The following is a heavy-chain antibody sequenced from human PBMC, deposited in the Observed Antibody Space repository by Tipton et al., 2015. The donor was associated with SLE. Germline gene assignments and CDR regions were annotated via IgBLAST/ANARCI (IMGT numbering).Heavy chain of an antibody. V-gene: IGHV4-61*09. CDR3: AREVTGTGRCYYMDV. D-gene: IGHD1-7*01. J-gene: IGHJ6*03. CDR2: IFTSGST. Sequence: TLSLTCTVSGGSLSSGFYYWTWVLQPAGKGLEWIGHIFTSGSTNYNPSLKSRVTISVDTSKNQFSLKLSSVTAADTAVYYCAREVTGTGRCYYMDVWGKGTSVTVSS. CDR1: GGSLSSGFYY.